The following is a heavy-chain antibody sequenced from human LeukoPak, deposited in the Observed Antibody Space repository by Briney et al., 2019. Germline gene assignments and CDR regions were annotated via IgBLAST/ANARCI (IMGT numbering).Heavy chain of an antibody. V-gene: IGHV1-2*02. CDR3: ARGGAYTSSNWFDP. J-gene: IGHJ5*02. CDR2: INPNSGGT. D-gene: IGHD3-16*01. CDR1: GYSFTVYY. Sequence: ASVKVSCKASGYSFTVYYVHWVRQAPGQGLEWMGWINPNSGGTNYAQKFQGRVTMTRDTSISTAYMELSRLRSDDTAVYYCARGGAYTSSNWFDPWGQAPWSPSPQ.